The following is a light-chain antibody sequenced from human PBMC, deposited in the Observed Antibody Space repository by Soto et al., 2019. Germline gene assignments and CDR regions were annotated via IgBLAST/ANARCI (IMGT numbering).Light chain of an antibody. Sequence: DIVMTQSPLSLPVTPGEPASISCRSSQSLLQSDGYNYLDWYLQKTGQSPQLLIYLGSNRASGVPDRFSGSGSGTDCTLKISRVEAEDVGVYYCMQALPTPPYTFGQGTKLEIK. V-gene: IGKV2-28*01. CDR2: LGS. J-gene: IGKJ2*01. CDR3: MQALPTPPYT. CDR1: QSLLQSDGYNY.